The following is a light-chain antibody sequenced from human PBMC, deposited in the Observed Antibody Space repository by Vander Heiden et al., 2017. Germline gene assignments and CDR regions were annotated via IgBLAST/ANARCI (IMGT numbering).Light chain of an antibody. CDR3: QQLNSYHL. CDR2: AAS. CDR1: QGISSY. J-gene: IGKJ4*01. Sequence: DIQLTQSPSFLSASVGDRVTITCRASQGISSYLAWYQQKPGKAPKLTLYAASKSQSGVPQRFSGSGYGKEFTLTLSSRQPEDFAPYYWQQLNSYHLFGGGTKVEIK. V-gene: IGKV1-9*01.